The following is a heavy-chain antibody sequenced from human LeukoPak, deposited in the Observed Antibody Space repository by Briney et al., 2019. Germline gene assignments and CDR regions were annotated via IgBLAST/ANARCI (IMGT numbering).Heavy chain of an antibody. J-gene: IGHJ4*02. Sequence: SGGSLRLSCSASGFTFKSYAMHWVRQAPGKGLEYVSAINSNGGSTYYADSVKGRFTISRDNSKNTLYLQVSSLRAEDTAVYYCVKGRCSSTSCYSDYWGQGTLVTVSS. D-gene: IGHD2-2*01. CDR3: VKGRCSSTSCYSDY. CDR2: INSNGGST. CDR1: GFTFKSYA. V-gene: IGHV3-64D*06.